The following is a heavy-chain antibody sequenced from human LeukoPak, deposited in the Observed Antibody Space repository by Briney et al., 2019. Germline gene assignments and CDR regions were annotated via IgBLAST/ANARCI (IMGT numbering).Heavy chain of an antibody. CDR3: ARVRGGGAFDI. CDR1: GGSISSYY. CDR2: IYYSGST. V-gene: IGHV4-59*01. Sequence: SETLSLTCTVSGGSISSYYWSWIRQPPGKGLEWIGYIYYSGSTNYNPSLKSRVTISVDTSKNQFSLKLSSVTAADTAVYYCARVRGGGAFDIWGQGTMVTVSS. D-gene: IGHD3-10*01. J-gene: IGHJ3*02.